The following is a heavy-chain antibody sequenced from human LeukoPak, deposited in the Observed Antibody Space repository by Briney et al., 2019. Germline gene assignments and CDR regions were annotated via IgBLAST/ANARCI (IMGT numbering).Heavy chain of an antibody. CDR1: GFTFTDYW. Sequence: GGSLRLSCAGSGFTFTDYWMNWVRQAPGKGLEWVASIRQDGGEKSYVDSVKGRFTISRDNTKSSLYLQINSLRAEDTAVYYCAREGSSSSGNFDYWGQGTLVTVSS. V-gene: IGHV3-7*01. CDR2: IRQDGGEK. J-gene: IGHJ4*02. D-gene: IGHD6-6*01. CDR3: AREGSSSSGNFDY.